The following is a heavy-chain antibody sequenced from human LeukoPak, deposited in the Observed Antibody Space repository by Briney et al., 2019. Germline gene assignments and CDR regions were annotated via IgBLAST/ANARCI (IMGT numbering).Heavy chain of an antibody. J-gene: IGHJ4*02. D-gene: IGHD3-22*01. CDR1: GFTFSSYG. Sequence: PGRALRLSCAASGFTFSSYGMHWVRQAPGKGLEWVAVISYDGSNKYYADSVKGRFTISRDNSKNTLYLQMHSLRAEDTAVYYCEKDLEGYYDISGYMDYWGQGTLVTVSS. V-gene: IGHV3-30*18. CDR3: EKDLEGYYDISGYMDY. CDR2: ISYDGSNK.